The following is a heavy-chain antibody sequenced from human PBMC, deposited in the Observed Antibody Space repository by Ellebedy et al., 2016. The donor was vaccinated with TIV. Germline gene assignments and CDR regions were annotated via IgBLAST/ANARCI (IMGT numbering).Heavy chain of an antibody. D-gene: IGHD3-9*01. CDR3: ARVVGYDILTGYPYYFDY. Sequence: SETLSLXXTVSGGSISSYYWSWIRQPPGKGLEWIGYIYYSGSTNYNPSLKSRVTISVDTSKNQFSLKLSSVTAADTAVYYCARVVGYDILTGYPYYFDYWGQGTLVTVSS. CDR1: GGSISSYY. V-gene: IGHV4-59*01. CDR2: IYYSGST. J-gene: IGHJ4*02.